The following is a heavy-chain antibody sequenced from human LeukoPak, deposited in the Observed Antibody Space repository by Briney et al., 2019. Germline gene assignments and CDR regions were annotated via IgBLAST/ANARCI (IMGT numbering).Heavy chain of an antibody. CDR2: IYYSGST. CDR1: GGSISSGGYY. D-gene: IGHD6-13*01. CDR3: ARGIAAAGTGSPFDY. Sequence: SETLSLTCTVSGGSISSGGYYWSWIRQHPGKGLEWIGYIYYSGSTYYNPSLKSRVTISVDTSKNQFSLKLSSVTAADTAVYYCARGIAAAGTGSPFDYWGQGTLVTVSS. V-gene: IGHV4-31*03. J-gene: IGHJ4*02.